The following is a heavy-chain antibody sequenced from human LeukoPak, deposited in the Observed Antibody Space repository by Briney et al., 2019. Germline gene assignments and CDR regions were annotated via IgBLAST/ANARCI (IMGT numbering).Heavy chain of an antibody. J-gene: IGHJ3*02. CDR3: ARQTGDFDAFDI. CDR2: IYTGGST. V-gene: IGHV4-4*09. Sequence: PSETLSLTCTVSGGSISSYYWSWIRQPPGKGLEWIGYIYTGGSTNYNPSLKSRVTISVDTSKNQFSLKLSSVTAADTAVYYCARQTGDFDAFDIWGQGTMVTVSS. D-gene: IGHD3-3*01. CDR1: GGSISSYY.